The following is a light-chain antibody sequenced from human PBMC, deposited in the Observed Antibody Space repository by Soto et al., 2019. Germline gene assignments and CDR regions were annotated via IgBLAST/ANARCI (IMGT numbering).Light chain of an antibody. V-gene: IGLV1-44*01. CDR2: NNF. CDR3: AAWDDSLTGVV. J-gene: IGLJ3*02. Sequence: QSVLTQSPSASGTPGQWVSISCSGSSSNIESNTVNWYQQLPGTAPKLLIYNNFQRPSGVPDRFSGSKSGTSASLAISGLQSEDEADYYCAAWDDSLTGVVFGGGTKVTVL. CDR1: SSNIESNT.